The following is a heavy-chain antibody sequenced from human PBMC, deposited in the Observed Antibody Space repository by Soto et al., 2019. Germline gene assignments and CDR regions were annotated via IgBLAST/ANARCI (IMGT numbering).Heavy chain of an antibody. V-gene: IGHV3-23*01. CDR1: GFTFSSYA. J-gene: IGHJ4*02. D-gene: IGHD3-3*01. Sequence: PGGSLRLSCAASGFTFSSYAMSWVRQAPGKGLEWVSAISGSGGSTYYADSVKGRFTISRDNSKNTLYLQMNSLRAEDTAVYYCAKKGGVIYYDFWSGYSDYWGQGTLVTVSS. CDR3: AKKGGVIYYDFWSGYSDY. CDR2: ISGSGGST.